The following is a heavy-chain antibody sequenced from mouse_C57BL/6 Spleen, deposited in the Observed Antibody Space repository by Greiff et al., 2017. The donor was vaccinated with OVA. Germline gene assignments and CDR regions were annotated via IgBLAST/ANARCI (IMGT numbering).Heavy chain of an antibody. CDR3: ARAYYGSSSGFAY. CDR2: ISYDGSN. V-gene: IGHV3-6*01. CDR1: GYSITSGYY. D-gene: IGHD1-1*01. Sequence: EVKVEESGPGLVKPSQSLSLTCSVTGYSITSGYYWNWIRQFPGNKLEWMGYISYDGSNNYNPSLKNRISITRDTSKNQFFLKLNSVTTEDTATYYCARAYYGSSSGFAYWGQGTLVTVSA. J-gene: IGHJ3*01.